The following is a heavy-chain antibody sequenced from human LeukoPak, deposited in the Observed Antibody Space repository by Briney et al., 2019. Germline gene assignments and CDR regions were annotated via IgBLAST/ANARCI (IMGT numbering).Heavy chain of an antibody. CDR3: AREIYYYDSSGYTYYFDY. D-gene: IGHD3-22*01. Sequence: GGSLRLSCAASGFTFSNYAMNWVRQAPGKGLEWVSVIVGSDDDTYYADSVKGRFTISRDNAKNSLYLQMNSLRDEDTAVYYCAREIYYYDSSGYTYYFDYWGQGTLVTVSS. J-gene: IGHJ4*02. CDR2: IVGSDDDT. V-gene: IGHV3-23*01. CDR1: GFTFSNYA.